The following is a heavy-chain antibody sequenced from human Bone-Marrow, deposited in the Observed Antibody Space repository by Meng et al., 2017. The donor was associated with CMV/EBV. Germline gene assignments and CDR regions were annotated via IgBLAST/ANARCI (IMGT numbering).Heavy chain of an antibody. J-gene: IGHJ5*02. V-gene: IGHV1-69*02. D-gene: IGHD2-2*01. Sequence: SVKVSCKASGGTFSSYTISWVRQAPGQGLEWMGRIIPILGIANYAQKFQGRVTITADKSTSTAYMELSSLRSEDTAVYYCASDVIGKETVPDDTVRFDPWGQGTLVTVSS. CDR2: IIPILGIA. CDR3: ASDVIGKETVPDDTVRFDP. CDR1: GGTFSSYT.